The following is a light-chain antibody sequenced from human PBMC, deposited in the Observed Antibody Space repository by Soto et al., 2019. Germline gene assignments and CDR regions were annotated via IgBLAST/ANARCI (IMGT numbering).Light chain of an antibody. Sequence: DIQMTQSPSSLSASVGDRVTITCRASQGISRYLNWYQQKPGKAHKVLIYAASNLESGVPSRFSGSGSGTDFSLTISSLQAGDFATYFCQETFTTPYTFGQGTKLEIK. J-gene: IGKJ2*01. CDR2: AAS. CDR3: QETFTTPYT. V-gene: IGKV1-39*01. CDR1: QGISRY.